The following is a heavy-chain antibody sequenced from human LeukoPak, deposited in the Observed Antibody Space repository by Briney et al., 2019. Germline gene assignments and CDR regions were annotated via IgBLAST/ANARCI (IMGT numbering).Heavy chain of an antibody. V-gene: IGHV1-46*01. J-gene: IGHJ4*02. CDR2: INPSCGST. CDR3: AKWTTTYLDY. D-gene: IGHD1-1*01. Sequence: ECMPIINPSCGSTNYAQKFHRRVTMTRDTSTSTVYMELSSLRSEDTAMYYCAKWTTTYLDYWGQGTLVTVSS.